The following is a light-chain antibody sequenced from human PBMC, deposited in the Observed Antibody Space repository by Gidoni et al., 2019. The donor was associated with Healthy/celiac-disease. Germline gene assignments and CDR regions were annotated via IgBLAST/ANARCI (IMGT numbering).Light chain of an antibody. V-gene: IGLV3-19*01. CDR1: SLRSYY. J-gene: IGLJ2*01. CDR2: GKN. Sequence: SSELTQTPAVSVALGQTVRITCQGDSLRSYYASWYTQKPVQAPVLVIYGKNNRPSGLPDRFSGSSSGNTASVTITGAQAEDEADYYCNSRDSSGNHVVFGGGTKLTVL. CDR3: NSRDSSGNHVV.